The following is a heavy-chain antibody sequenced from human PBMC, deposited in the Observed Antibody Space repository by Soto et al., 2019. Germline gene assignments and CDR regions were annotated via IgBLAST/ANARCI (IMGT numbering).Heavy chain of an antibody. CDR3: ARVSDYYDSSVPDAFDI. D-gene: IGHD3-22*01. J-gene: IGHJ3*02. Sequence: GGSLRLSCAASGFTFSSYSMNWVRQAPGKGLEWVSSISSSSSYIYYADSVKGRFTISRDNAKNSLYLQMNSLRAEDTAVYYCARVSDYYDSSVPDAFDIWGQGTMVTVSS. V-gene: IGHV3-21*01. CDR2: ISSSSSYI. CDR1: GFTFSSYS.